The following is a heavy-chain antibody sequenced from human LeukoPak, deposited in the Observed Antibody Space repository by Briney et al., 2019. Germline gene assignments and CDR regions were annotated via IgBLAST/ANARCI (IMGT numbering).Heavy chain of an antibody. J-gene: IGHJ4*02. D-gene: IGHD3-16*02. CDR2: ISYDGSNK. CDR1: GFTFSSYA. V-gene: IGHV3-30-3*01. Sequence: GGSLRLSCAASGFTFSSYAMHWVRQAPGKGLEWVAVISYDGSNKYYADSVKGRFTISRDNSKNTLYLQMNSLRAEDTAVYYCARDGDYVWGSYRYTGYDYWGQGTLVTVSS. CDR3: ARDGDYVWGSYRYTGYDY.